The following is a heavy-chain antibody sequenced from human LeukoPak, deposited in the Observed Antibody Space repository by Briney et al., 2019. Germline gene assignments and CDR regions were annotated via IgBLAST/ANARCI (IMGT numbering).Heavy chain of an antibody. D-gene: IGHD2-2*01. V-gene: IGHV1-69*13. CDR2: IIPIFGTA. J-gene: IGHJ6*03. Sequence: SVKVSCKASGGTFSSYAISWVRQAPGQGLEWMGGIIPIFGTANYAQKFQGRVTITADESTSTAYMELSSLRSEDTAVYYCASEQFCSSTSCYYYYMDVWGKGTTVTVSS. CDR1: GGTFSSYA. CDR3: ASEQFCSSTSCYYYYMDV.